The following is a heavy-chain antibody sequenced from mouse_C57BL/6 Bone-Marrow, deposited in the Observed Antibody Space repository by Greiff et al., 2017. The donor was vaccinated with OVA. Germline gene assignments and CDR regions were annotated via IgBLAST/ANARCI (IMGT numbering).Heavy chain of an antibody. V-gene: IGHV1-55*01. Sequence: QVQLQQPGAELVKPGASVKMSCKASGYTFTSYWITWVKQRPGQGLEWIGDIYPGSGSTNYHEKFKSKATLTVDTSSSTAYMQLSSLTSEDSAVYYCARFIYDGYYDWYFDVWGTGTTVTVSS. CDR1: GYTFTSYW. J-gene: IGHJ1*03. CDR3: ARFIYDGYYDWYFDV. CDR2: IYPGSGST. D-gene: IGHD2-3*01.